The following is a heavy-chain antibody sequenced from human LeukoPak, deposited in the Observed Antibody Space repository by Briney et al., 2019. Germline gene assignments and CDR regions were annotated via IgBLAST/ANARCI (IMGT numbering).Heavy chain of an antibody. V-gene: IGHV3-15*01. J-gene: IGHJ4*02. CDR3: TTHLAYCGGDCYSSDY. CDR1: GFTFSNAW. CDR2: IKSKTDGGTT. D-gene: IGHD2-21*02. Sequence: GGSLRLSCAASGFTFSNAWMRWVRQAPGKGLEWVGRIKSKTDGGTTDYAAPVKGRFTISRDDSKNTLYLQMNSLKTEDTAVYYCTTHLAYCGGDCYSSDYWGQGTLVTVSS.